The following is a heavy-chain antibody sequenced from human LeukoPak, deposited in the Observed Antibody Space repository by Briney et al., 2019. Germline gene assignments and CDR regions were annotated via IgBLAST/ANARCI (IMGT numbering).Heavy chain of an antibody. V-gene: IGHV3-53*01. D-gene: IGHD6-6*01. CDR3: TAHGRSSSSRRYSDY. J-gene: IGHJ4*02. Sequence: GGSLRLSCAASGFTVSSNYMSWVRQAPGKGLEWVSVIYSGGSTYYADSVKGRFTISRDNSKNTLYLQMNSLRAEDTAVYYCTAHGRSSSSRRYSDYWGQGTLVPVSS. CDR2: IYSGGST. CDR1: GFTVSSNY.